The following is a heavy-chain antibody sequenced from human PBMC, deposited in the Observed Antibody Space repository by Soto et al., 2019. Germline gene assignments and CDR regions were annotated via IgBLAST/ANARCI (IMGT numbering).Heavy chain of an antibody. V-gene: IGHV3-30-3*01. CDR3: ARDRYDFWSGYVYYYYGMDV. CDR2: ISYDGSNK. Sequence: QVQLVESGGGVVQPGRSLRLSCAASGFTFSSYAMHWVRQAPGKGLEWVAVISYDGSNKYYADSVKGRFTISRDNSKNTLYLQMNSLRAEDTAVYYCARDRYDFWSGYVYYYYGMDVWGQGTTVTVSS. J-gene: IGHJ6*02. CDR1: GFTFSSYA. D-gene: IGHD3-3*01.